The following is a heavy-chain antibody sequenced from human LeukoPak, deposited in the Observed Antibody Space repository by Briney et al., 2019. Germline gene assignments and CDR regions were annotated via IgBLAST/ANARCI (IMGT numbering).Heavy chain of an antibody. CDR3: ARTKRGYGGNSDPFDY. J-gene: IGHJ4*02. V-gene: IGHV1-46*01. CDR2: INPSGGST. CDR1: GYTFTSYY. Sequence: GASVKVSCKASGYTFTSYYMHWVRQAPGQGLEWMGIINPSGGSTSYAQKFQGRVTMTRDTSTSTVYMELSSLRSEDTAVYYCARTKRGYGGNSDPFDYWGQGTLVTVSS. D-gene: IGHD4-23*01.